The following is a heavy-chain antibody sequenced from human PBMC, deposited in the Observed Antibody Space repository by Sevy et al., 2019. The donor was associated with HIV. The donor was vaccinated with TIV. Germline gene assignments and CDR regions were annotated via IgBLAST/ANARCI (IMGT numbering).Heavy chain of an antibody. CDR1: GGSISSYY. J-gene: IGHJ4*02. V-gene: IGHV4-59*01. CDR3: AREGRASNSAFDY. Sequence: LSLTCTVSGGSISSYYWSWIRQPPGKGLEWIGYIYYSGSTNYNPSLKSRVTISVDTSKNQFSLKLSSVTAADTAVYYCAREGRASNSAFDYWGQGTLVTVSS. CDR2: IYYSGST. D-gene: IGHD3-10*01.